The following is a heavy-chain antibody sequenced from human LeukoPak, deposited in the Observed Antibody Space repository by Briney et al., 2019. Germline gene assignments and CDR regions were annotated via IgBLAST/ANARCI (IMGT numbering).Heavy chain of an antibody. CDR1: GYSFTNYW. CDR3: VRHRNWNYDY. Sequence: GESLKISCKGSGYSFTNYWITWVRQMPGKGLEWMGRIDPSDSYTNYSPSFQGHVTISADKSITIAYLQWSSLKASDTAMYYCVRHRNWNYDYWGQGTLVTVSS. V-gene: IGHV5-10-1*01. CDR2: IDPSDSYT. J-gene: IGHJ4*02. D-gene: IGHD1-1*01.